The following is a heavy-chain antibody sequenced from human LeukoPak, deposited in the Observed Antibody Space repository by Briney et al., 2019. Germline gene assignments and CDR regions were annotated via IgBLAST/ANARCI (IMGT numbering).Heavy chain of an antibody. CDR2: IYPDGSGK. CDR3: ARVIHNSCDY. Sequence: GGALRLSCAASGFSFSSHWMNWVRPAPRKGLEWVANIYPDGSGKYYVDSVKGRFSISRDSAKSSMYLQMDSLRAEDTAVYYCARVIHNSCDYWGQGALVTGSS. V-gene: IGHV3-7*05. D-gene: IGHD6-6*01. CDR1: GFSFSSHW. J-gene: IGHJ4*02.